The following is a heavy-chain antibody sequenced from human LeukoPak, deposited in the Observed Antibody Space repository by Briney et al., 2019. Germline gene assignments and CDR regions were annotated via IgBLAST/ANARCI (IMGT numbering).Heavy chain of an antibody. CDR3: APSPSIMTAFRD. V-gene: IGHV3-53*01. CDR1: GFTVSGNY. J-gene: IGHJ1*01. D-gene: IGHD3-16*01. CDR2: IYSGGTT. Sequence: GGSLRLSCAASGFTVSGNYITWVRQAPGAGLEWVSIIYSGGTTKYADSVRGRFTISRDKSKNTVHLQMNSLRAEDTAVYYCAPSPSIMTAFRDWGQGTLVTVSS.